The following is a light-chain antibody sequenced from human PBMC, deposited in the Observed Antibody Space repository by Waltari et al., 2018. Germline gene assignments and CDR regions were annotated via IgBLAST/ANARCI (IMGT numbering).Light chain of an antibody. Sequence: NFMLTQPHSVSESPGKTVTISCTRSSGSIASNYVQWYQQRPGSSPTTVIYENNQRPSGLPDRFSGSIDSSSNSASLTISGLKTEDEADYCCQSYDSSNRGVFGGGTKLTVL. CDR1: SGSIASNY. CDR3: QSYDSSNRGV. J-gene: IGLJ3*02. V-gene: IGLV6-57*01. CDR2: ENN.